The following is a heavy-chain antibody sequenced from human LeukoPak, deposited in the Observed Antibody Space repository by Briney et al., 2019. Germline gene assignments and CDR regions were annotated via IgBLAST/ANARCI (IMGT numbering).Heavy chain of an antibody. CDR1: GFTFSSYS. J-gene: IGHJ4*02. D-gene: IGHD3-3*01. CDR3: SRQLRFLGYYFDY. Sequence: PGGSLRLSCAASGFTFSSYSMNWVRQAPGKGLEWVAFIRYDGSNKYYADSVKGRFTISRDNSKNTLYLQMNSLRAEDTAVYYCSRQLRFLGYYFDYWGQGTLVTVSS. V-gene: IGHV3-30*02. CDR2: IRYDGSNK.